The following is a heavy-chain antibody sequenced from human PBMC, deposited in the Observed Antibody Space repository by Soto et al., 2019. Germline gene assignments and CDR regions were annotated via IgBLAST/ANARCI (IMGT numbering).Heavy chain of an antibody. CDR1: GFTFSSYS. CDR2: ISSSSSYI. J-gene: IGHJ5*02. V-gene: IGHV3-21*01. D-gene: IGHD6-19*01. Sequence: GGSLRLSCAASGFTFSSYSMNWVRQAPGKGLEWVSSISSSSSYIYYADSVKGRFTISRDNAKNSLYLQMNSLRAEDTAVYYCAGARGQWLVRFNWLDPWGQGTLVTVSS. CDR3: AGARGQWLVRFNWLDP.